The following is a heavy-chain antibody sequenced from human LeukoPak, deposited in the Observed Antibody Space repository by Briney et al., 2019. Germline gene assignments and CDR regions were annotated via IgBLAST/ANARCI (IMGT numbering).Heavy chain of an antibody. Sequence: GGSLRLSCAASGFTFSSHALNWVRQAPGKGLEWVSSISGGGGGTYYADSVKGRFTISRDNSKNTLYLQMNSLRAEHTAIYYCAKRPSSSSPDAKGDAFDIWGQGTMVTVSS. CDR2: ISGGGGGT. CDR3: AKRPSSSSPDAKGDAFDI. CDR1: GFTFSSHA. D-gene: IGHD2-2*01. V-gene: IGHV3-23*01. J-gene: IGHJ3*02.